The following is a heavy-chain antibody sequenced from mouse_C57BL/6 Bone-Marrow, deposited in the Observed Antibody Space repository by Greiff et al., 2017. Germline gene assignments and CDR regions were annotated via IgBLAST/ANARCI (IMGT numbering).Heavy chain of an antibody. J-gene: IGHJ3*01. CDR3: ARPLFSTTVVAPFAY. D-gene: IGHD1-1*01. CDR1: GFTFSDYY. CDR2: ISNGGGST. V-gene: IGHV5-12*01. Sequence: EVKLVESGGGLVQPGGSLKLSCAASGFTFSDYYMYWVRQTPEKRLEWVAYISNGGGSTYYPDTVKGRFTFSRDNAKNTLYLQMSRLKSEDTAMYYCARPLFSTTVVAPFAYWGQGTLVTVSA.